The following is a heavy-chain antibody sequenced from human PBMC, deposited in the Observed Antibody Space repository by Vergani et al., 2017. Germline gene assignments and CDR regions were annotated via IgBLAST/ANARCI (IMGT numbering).Heavy chain of an antibody. CDR3: ARAMTTTDY. Sequence: QVQLQESGPGLVKPSETLSLTCTVSGYSISSGYYWGWIRQPPGKGLEWIVSIYHSGSTYYNPSLKSPVTISVDTSKNQFSLKLNSVTAADTSVYYCARAMTTTDYWGQGTLVTVSS. CDR2: IYHSGST. CDR1: GYSISSGYY. V-gene: IGHV4-38-2*02. J-gene: IGHJ4*02. D-gene: IGHD5-24*01.